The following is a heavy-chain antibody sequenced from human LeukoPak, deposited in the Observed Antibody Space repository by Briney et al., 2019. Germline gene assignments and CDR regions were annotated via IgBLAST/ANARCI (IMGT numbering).Heavy chain of an antibody. CDR1: GYTFTGYY. V-gene: IGHV1-2*02. Sequence: ASVKVSCKASGYTFTGYYMHWVRQAPGQGLEWMGWINSNSGGTNYAQKFQGRVTMTRDTSISTAYMELSRLRSDDTAVYYCARAREARYSSSWYGYWGQGTLVTVSS. CDR2: INSNSGGT. D-gene: IGHD6-13*01. J-gene: IGHJ4*02. CDR3: ARAREARYSSSWYGY.